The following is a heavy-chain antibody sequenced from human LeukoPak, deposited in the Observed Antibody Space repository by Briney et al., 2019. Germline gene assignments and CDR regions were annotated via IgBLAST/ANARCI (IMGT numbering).Heavy chain of an antibody. V-gene: IGHV3-11*06. CDR2: VSGTSEYI. J-gene: IGHJ4*02. CDR1: GFTFSDYY. D-gene: IGHD6-19*01. CDR3: ARWYSSGWYSDY. Sequence: GGSLRLSCAASGFTFSDYYMSWIRQAPGKGLEWVSSVSGTSEYIYYADSVRGRFTISGDNAKNTVYLQMNSLRAEDTAVYYCARWYSSGWYSDYWGQGTLVTVSS.